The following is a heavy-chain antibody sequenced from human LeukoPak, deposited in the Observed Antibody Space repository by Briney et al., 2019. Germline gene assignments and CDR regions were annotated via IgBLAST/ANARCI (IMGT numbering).Heavy chain of an antibody. Sequence: PSETLSLTCAVYGGSFSGYYWSWIRQPPGKGLDWIGEINHSGSTNYNPSLKSRVTISVDTSKNQFSLKLSSVTAADTAVYYCARGVTNSRHLFWGNYYYYMDVWGKGTTVTVSS. CDR2: INHSGST. CDR3: ARGVTNSRHLFWGNYYYYMDV. CDR1: GGSFSGYY. J-gene: IGHJ6*03. D-gene: IGHD6-13*01. V-gene: IGHV4-34*01.